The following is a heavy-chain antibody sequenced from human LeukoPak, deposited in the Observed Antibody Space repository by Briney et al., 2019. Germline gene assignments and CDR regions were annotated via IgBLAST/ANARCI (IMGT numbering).Heavy chain of an antibody. J-gene: IGHJ1*01. Sequence: SETLSLTCTVSGDSISSSSYYWGWIRQPPGKGLEWIGSINYSGTTYYNPSLKSRVTISVDASKNQFSLKLTSVTAADTAVYYCARIMLSSSWFGEYFQHWGQGALVTVSS. V-gene: IGHV4-39*01. D-gene: IGHD6-13*01. CDR2: INYSGTT. CDR1: GDSISSSSYY. CDR3: ARIMLSSSWFGEYFQH.